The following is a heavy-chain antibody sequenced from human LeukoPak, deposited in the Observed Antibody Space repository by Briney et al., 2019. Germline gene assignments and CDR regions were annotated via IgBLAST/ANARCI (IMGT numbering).Heavy chain of an antibody. J-gene: IGHJ5*02. D-gene: IGHD3-16*01. Sequence: SETLSLTCAVYGGSFRGYYWSWIRQPPGKGLEWIGEINHSGSTNYNPSLKSRVTISVDTSKNQFSLKLSSVTAADTAVYYCARARGGVSYRYWFDPWGQGTLVTVSS. CDR3: ARARGGVSYRYWFDP. CDR2: INHSGST. CDR1: GGSFRGYY. V-gene: IGHV4-34*01.